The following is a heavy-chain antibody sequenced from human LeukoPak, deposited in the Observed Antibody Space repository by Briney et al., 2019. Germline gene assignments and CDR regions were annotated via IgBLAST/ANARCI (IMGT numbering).Heavy chain of an antibody. CDR2: IYTGGST. J-gene: IGHJ5*02. CDR3: ERYFWP. Sequence: QVQLQESGPGLVKPSQTLSLTCTVSGGSMNSGGDYWTWIRQPADKELEWIGLIYTGGSTNYNPSLKSRVTISIDTSKNQFSLKLTSVTAADTAVYYCERYFWPWGQGTLVTVSS. V-gene: IGHV4-61*02. CDR1: GGSMNSGGDY. D-gene: IGHD3-3*01.